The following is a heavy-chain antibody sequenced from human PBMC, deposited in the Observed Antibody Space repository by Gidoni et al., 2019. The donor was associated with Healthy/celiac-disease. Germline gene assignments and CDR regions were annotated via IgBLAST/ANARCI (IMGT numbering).Heavy chain of an antibody. V-gene: IGHV1-69*01. D-gene: IGHD6-19*01. CDR1: GGTFSSYA. CDR2: IIPIFGTA. CDR3: AGGSSGWPTPYWGFDL. Sequence: QVQLVQSGAAVKQPGSSVKVSCKASGGTFSSYAISRVRQAPGQGREWMGGIIPIFGTANYAQKFQGRGTMTADESTSRAYMELSSLRCEDTAVYDCAGGSSGWPTPYWGFDLWGRGTLVTVSS. J-gene: IGHJ2*01.